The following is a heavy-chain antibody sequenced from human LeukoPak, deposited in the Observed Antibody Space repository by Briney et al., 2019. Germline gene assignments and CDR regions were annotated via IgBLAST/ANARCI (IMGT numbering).Heavy chain of an antibody. Sequence: GGSLRLSRAASGFTFSSYSMTWVRQAPGKGLEWVSSMSSGGRYIYYADSVRGRFTIPRDNAKNSLYLLMNSLRVEDTAVYYCARDRPTGASRLFVVQWGQGTLVTVSS. CDR2: MSSGGRYI. J-gene: IGHJ4*02. CDR3: ARDRPTGASRLFVVQ. V-gene: IGHV3-21*01. D-gene: IGHD3-3*01. CDR1: GFTFSSYS.